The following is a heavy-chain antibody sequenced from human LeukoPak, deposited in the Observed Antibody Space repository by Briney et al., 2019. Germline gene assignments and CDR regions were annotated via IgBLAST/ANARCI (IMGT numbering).Heavy chain of an antibody. CDR1: GFTFSIYA. Sequence: GGSLRLSCAASGFTFSIYAMGWVRQAPGNGLEWVSAISGSGGTTSYAASVKGRFTISRDNTKNTLYLQMNSLRAEDTAVYYCARDHYSWFDPWGQGTLVTVSS. V-gene: IGHV3-23*01. J-gene: IGHJ5*02. CDR3: ARDHYSWFDP. CDR2: ISGSGGTT.